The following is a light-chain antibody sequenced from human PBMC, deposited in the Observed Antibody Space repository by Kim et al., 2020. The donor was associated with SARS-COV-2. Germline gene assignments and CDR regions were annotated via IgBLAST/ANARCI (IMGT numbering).Light chain of an antibody. Sequence: SASRSQKATFHCSGHNLGDNYSCWYQQRSGHYPVLFIYQHCRRPSGIPERFSGSNPGNTATLTISGTQAMDEADYYCQAWAFNRVFGRGTQLTVL. J-gene: IGLJ3*02. CDR1: NLGDNY. V-gene: IGLV3-1*01. CDR2: QHC. CDR3: QAWAFNRV.